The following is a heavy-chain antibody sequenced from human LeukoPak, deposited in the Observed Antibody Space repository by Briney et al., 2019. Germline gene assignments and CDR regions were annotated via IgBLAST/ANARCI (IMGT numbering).Heavy chain of an antibody. CDR2: ITGGSTTI. CDR3: AELGITMIGGV. CDR1: GLTFRSYN. D-gene: IGHD3-10*02. V-gene: IGHV3-48*04. Sequence: GGSLRLSCAASGLTFRSYNMNWVRQAPGKGLEWVSYITGGSTTIYYADSVKGRFTISRDNAKNSLYLQMNSLRAEDTAVYYCAELGITMIGGVWGKGTTVTISS. J-gene: IGHJ6*04.